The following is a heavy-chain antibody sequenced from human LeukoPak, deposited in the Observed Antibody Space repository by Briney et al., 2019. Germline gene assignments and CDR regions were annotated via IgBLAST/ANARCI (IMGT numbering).Heavy chain of an antibody. J-gene: IGHJ5*02. CDR2: MNPNNGAT. D-gene: IGHD4-17*01. Sequence: ASVKVSCKASGHSFTGSYLHWVRQAPGQGLEWMGWMNPNNGATKYAQNFQGRVTMARDTSISTAYLDLSNLRFDDTAVYYCARGGTVTTGRSFDPWGQGTLVIVSS. CDR3: ARGGTVTTGRSFDP. CDR1: GHSFTGSY. V-gene: IGHV1-2*02.